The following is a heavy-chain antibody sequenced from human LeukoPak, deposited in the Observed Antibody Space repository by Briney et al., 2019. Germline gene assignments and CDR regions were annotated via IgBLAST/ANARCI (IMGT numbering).Heavy chain of an antibody. CDR2: INHSGST. CDR3: ARESGGSRGYSYGFNY. Sequence: SETLSLTCAVYGGSFSGYYWSWIRQPPGKGLEWIGEINHSGSTNYNPSLKSRVTISVDTSKNQFSLKLSSVTAADTAVYYCARESGGSRGYSYGFNYWGQGTLVTVSS. J-gene: IGHJ4*02. V-gene: IGHV4-34*01. CDR1: GGSFSGYY. D-gene: IGHD5-18*01.